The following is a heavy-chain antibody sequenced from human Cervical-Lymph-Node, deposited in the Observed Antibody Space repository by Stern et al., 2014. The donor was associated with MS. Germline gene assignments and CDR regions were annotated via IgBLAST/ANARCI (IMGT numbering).Heavy chain of an antibody. CDR2: FYYTGSV. J-gene: IGHJ4*02. Sequence: QLQLQESGPGLVKPSETLSLTCTVSGGSLRSYYWNWIRQAPGKGLEWLGVFYYTGSVNYNPSLSSRVAMSVDTSKNQFSLTVSSVTAADTAVYYCAREGEYCSGSRCYPFLDYWGQGTLVTVSS. CDR3: AREGEYCSGSRCYPFLDY. CDR1: GGSLRSYY. D-gene: IGHD2-15*01. V-gene: IGHV4-59*01.